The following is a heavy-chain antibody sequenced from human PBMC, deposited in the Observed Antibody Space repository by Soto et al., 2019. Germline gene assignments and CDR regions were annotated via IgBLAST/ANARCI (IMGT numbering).Heavy chain of an antibody. V-gene: IGHV4-39*01. Sequence: SETLSLTCIVSGGSISSSSYYWGWIRQPPGKGLEWIGSIYYSGSTYYNPSLKSRVTISVDTSKNQFSLKLSSVTAADTAVFYCARNRARNWGEPWGQGTLVT. D-gene: IGHD6-6*01. J-gene: IGHJ5*02. CDR1: GGSISSSSYY. CDR3: ARNRARNWGEP. CDR2: IYYSGST.